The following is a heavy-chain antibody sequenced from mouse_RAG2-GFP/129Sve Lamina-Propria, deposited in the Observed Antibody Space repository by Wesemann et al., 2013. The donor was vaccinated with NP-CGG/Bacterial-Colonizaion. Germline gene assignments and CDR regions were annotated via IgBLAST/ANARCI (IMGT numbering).Heavy chain of an antibody. CDR3: TRGTGAY. CDR1: GYTFTDYE. Sequence: GAELVRPGASVTLSCKASGYTFTDYEMHWVKQTPVHGLEWIGAIDPETGGTAYNQKFKGKAILTADKSSSTAYMELRSLTSEDSAVYYCTRGTGAYWGQGTLVTVSA. CDR2: IDPETGGT. V-gene: IGHV1-15*01. J-gene: IGHJ3*01. D-gene: IGHD3-3*01.